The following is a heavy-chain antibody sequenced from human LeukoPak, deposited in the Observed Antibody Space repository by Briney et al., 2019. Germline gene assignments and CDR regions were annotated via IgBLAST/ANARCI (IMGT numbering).Heavy chain of an antibody. J-gene: IGHJ5*02. Sequence: ASVKVSCKASGYTFTSYYMHWVRQAPGQGLEWMGWISAYNGNTNYAQKLQGRVTMTTDTSTSTAYMELRSLRSDDTAVYYCARDLKGGYSSGWFNWFDPWGQGTLVTVSS. V-gene: IGHV1-18*04. D-gene: IGHD6-19*01. CDR3: ARDLKGGYSSGWFNWFDP. CDR2: ISAYNGNT. CDR1: GYTFTSYY.